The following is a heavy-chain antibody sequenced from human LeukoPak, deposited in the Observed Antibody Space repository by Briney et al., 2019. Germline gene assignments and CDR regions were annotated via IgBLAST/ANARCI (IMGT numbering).Heavy chain of an antibody. D-gene: IGHD5-12*01. CDR1: GGSFSDYY. CDR2: INHSGST. J-gene: IGHJ5*02. V-gene: IGHV4-34*01. Sequence: PSETLSLTCAVYGGSFSDYYWSWIRQPPGKGLEWIGEINHSGSTNYNPSLKSRVTISVDTSKNQFSLKLSSVTAADTAVYYCARGPGIYSTWGQGTLVTVSS. CDR3: ARGPGIYST.